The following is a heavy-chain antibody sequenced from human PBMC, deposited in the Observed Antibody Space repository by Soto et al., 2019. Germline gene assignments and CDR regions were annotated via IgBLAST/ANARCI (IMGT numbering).Heavy chain of an antibody. CDR2: ISGHNGNR. V-gene: IGHV1-18*01. D-gene: IGHD3-16*01. J-gene: IGHJ4*02. CDR3: ARDHGGGITFE. Sequence: QVQLVQSGAEVKKPGASVKVSCKASGYTFTSYNIAWVRQAPGQGLEWMGWISGHNGNRKYAQKLQRRVTMTTDTSTSTAYMDLRSLRSDDTAVYYCARDHGGGITFEWGQGTLVTVSS. CDR1: GYTFTSYN.